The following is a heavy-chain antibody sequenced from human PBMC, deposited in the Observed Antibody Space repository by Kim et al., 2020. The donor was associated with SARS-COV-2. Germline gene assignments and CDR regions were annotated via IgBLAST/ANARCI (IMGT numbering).Heavy chain of an antibody. CDR2: ISSSSSYI. Sequence: GGSLRLSCAXSGFTFSSYSMNWVRQAPGKGLEWVSSISSSSSYIYYADSVKGRFTISRDNAKNSLYLQMNSLRAEDTAVYYCARVEYGDYYYYYGMDVWGQGTTVTVSS. D-gene: IGHD4-17*01. V-gene: IGHV3-21*01. CDR3: ARVEYGDYYYYYGMDV. J-gene: IGHJ6*02. CDR1: GFTFSSYS.